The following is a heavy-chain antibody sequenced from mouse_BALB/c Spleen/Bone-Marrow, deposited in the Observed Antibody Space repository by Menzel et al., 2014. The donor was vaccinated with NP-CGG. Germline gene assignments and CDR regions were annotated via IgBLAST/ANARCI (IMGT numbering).Heavy chain of an antibody. J-gene: IGHJ2*01. D-gene: IGHD1-1*01. V-gene: IGHV6-6*02. CDR1: GFTFSNYW. Sequence: EVQLQQSGGGLVQPGGSMKLSCVASGFTFSNYWMNWVRQSPEKGLEWVAEIRLKSNNFATHYAESVKGRFTISRDDSKSSVYLEMNSLRAEDTGIYYCTSLYCYGSRYFDYWGQGTTLTVSS. CDR3: TSLYCYGSRYFDY. CDR2: IRLKSNNFAT.